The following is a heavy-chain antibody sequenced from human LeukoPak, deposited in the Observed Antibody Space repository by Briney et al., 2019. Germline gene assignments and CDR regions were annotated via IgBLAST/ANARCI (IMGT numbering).Heavy chain of an antibody. CDR2: INPNSGGT. CDR1: GYTFTNYY. V-gene: IGHV1-2*02. Sequence: GASVKVSCKASGYTFTNYYMHWVRQAPGEGLEWMGWINPNSGGTNYAQKFQGRVTMTRDVSISTAYMELSSLISDDTAVYYCASLRLLDYWGQGTLVTVSS. J-gene: IGHJ4*02. D-gene: IGHD5-12*01. CDR3: ASLRLLDY.